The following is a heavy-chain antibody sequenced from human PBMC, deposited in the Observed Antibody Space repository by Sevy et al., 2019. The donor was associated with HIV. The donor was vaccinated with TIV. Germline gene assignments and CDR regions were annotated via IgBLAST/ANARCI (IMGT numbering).Heavy chain of an antibody. V-gene: IGHV3-23*01. J-gene: IGHJ6*02. D-gene: IGHD2-2*01. CDR3: AKGIRHYIVVVPAASRARGYYGMDV. CDR2: ISGSGGST. CDR1: GFTFSSYA. Sequence: GGSLRLSCAASGFTFSSYAMSWVRQAPGKELEWVSAISGSGGSTYYADSVKGRFTISRDNSKNTLYLQMNSLRAEDTAVYYCAKGIRHYIVVVPAASRARGYYGMDVWGQGTTVTVSS.